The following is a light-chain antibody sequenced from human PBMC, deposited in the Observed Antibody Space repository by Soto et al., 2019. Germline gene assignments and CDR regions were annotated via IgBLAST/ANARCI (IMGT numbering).Light chain of an antibody. CDR3: QQSYSTPFT. CDR1: QSISSD. CDR2: AAS. V-gene: IGKV1-39*01. Sequence: DIQMTQSPSSLSASVGDRVTITCRATQSISSDLNWYHQKPGKAPDLLIYAASILESGVPSRFSGSGSGTDFTLAISSLQPEDFATYYCQQSYSTPFTFGPGTKVDLK. J-gene: IGKJ3*01.